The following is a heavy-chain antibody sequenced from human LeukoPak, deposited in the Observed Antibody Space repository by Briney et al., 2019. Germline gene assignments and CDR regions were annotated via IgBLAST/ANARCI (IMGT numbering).Heavy chain of an antibody. V-gene: IGHV4-59*01. J-gene: IGHJ4*02. D-gene: IGHD1-26*01. CDR2: IHYSGSS. CDR3: AREGSGSHYFDY. CDR1: GASISSCY. Sequence: PSETLSLTCTVSGASISSCYWTWIRQPPGKGLEWIGYIHYSGSSNYNPSLKSRVTISVDTSKNQFSLNLSSVATADTAMYYCAREGSGSHYFDYWGQGTLVTVSS.